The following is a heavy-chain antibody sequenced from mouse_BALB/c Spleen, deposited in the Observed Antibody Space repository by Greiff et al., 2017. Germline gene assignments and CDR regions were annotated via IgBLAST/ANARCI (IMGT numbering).Heavy chain of an antibody. D-gene: IGHD1-1*01. CDR2: IDPENGDT. CDR3: NAATDRERFAY. V-gene: IGHV14-4*02. J-gene: IGHJ3*01. CDR1: GFNIKDYY. Sequence: VQLQQSGAELVRSGASVKLSCTASGFNIKDYYTRWVKQRPEQGLVWIGRIDPENGDTEYAPKFQGKATMTADTSSNPAYLQLISLTSEDTAVYYCNAATDRERFAYWGQGTLVTVSA.